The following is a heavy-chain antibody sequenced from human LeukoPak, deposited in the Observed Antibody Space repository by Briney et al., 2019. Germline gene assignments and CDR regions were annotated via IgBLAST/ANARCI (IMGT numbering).Heavy chain of an antibody. CDR2: INPNSGGT. CDR1: GYTFTGYY. Sequence: GASVKVSCTASGYTFTGYYMHWVRQAPGQGLEWMGRINPNSGGTNYAQKFQGTVTMTRDTSISTAYMELSRLRSDDTAVYYCARGSGRGYSGFEPDFWGQGTLVTVSS. J-gene: IGHJ4*02. V-gene: IGHV1-2*06. D-gene: IGHD5-12*01. CDR3: ARGSGRGYSGFEPDF.